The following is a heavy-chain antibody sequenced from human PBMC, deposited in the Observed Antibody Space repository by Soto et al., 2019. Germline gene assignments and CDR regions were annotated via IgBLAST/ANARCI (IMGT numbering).Heavy chain of an antibody. CDR1: GYSFTSYW. CDR2: IYPGDSDT. Sequence: EVQLVQSGAEVKKPGESLQISCKGSGYSFTSYWIGWVRQMPRKGLEWMGIIYPGDSDTRYSPSFQGQVTISADKSISTAYLQWSSLKASDTAMYYCATSSSWNGVDFDYWGQGTLVTVSS. CDR3: ATSSSWNGVDFDY. D-gene: IGHD6-13*01. J-gene: IGHJ4*02. V-gene: IGHV5-51*01.